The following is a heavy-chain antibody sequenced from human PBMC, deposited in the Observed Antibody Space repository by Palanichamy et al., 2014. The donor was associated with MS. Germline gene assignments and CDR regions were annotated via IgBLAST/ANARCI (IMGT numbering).Heavy chain of an antibody. CDR3: VKDRGSVVRDFDY. Sequence: VESGGGLVQPGGSLRLSCSASGFTFTTYAMHWVRQAPGKGLEYVSAISGYGGDTYYADSVKGRFTISRDNSKNTLFLQMTSLRPEDTAVYYCVKDRGSVVRDFDYWGRGTLVTVSS. CDR1: GFTFTTYA. CDR2: ISGYGGDT. D-gene: IGHD3-10*01. J-gene: IGHJ4*02. V-gene: IGHV3-64D*06.